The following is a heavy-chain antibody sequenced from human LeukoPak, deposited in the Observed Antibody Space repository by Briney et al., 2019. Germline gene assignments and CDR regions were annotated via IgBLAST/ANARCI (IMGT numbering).Heavy chain of an antibody. V-gene: IGHV4-61*02. Sequence: PSETLSLTCTVSGGSISSGSYYWSWIRQPAGKGLEWIGRIYTSGSTNYNPSLKSRVTISVDTSKNQFSLKLSSVTAADTAVYYCARQSWQQLATLDYWGQGTLVTVSS. D-gene: IGHD6-13*01. J-gene: IGHJ4*02. CDR2: IYTSGST. CDR1: GGSISSGSYY. CDR3: ARQSWQQLATLDY.